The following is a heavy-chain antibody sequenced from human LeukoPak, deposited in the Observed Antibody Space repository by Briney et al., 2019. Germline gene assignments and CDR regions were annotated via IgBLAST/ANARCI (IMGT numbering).Heavy chain of an antibody. CDR2: IYYSGST. CDR1: GGSISSYY. J-gene: IGHJ3*02. Sequence: PSETLSLTCTVSGGSISSYYWNWIRQPPGKGLEWIGNIYYSGSTNDNPSFKSRVTISVDTSKNQFSLKLSSVTAADTALYYCARGRVSYGRPDALDIWGQGTTVTVSS. V-gene: IGHV4-59*01. D-gene: IGHD4-17*01. CDR3: ARGRVSYGRPDALDI.